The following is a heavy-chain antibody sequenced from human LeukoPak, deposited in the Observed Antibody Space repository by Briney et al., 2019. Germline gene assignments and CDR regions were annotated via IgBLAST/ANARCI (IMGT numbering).Heavy chain of an antibody. CDR2: ISHDESNK. J-gene: IGHJ6*02. Sequence: GRSLRLSCAASGLTFSTYAMHWVRQAPGKGLEWVAVISHDESNKYYADSVKGRFTISRDNSKNTVYLQMNSLRAGDMAVFYCARGFGGTGFHYKRYYGMDAWGQGTTVTVSS. V-gene: IGHV3-30-3*01. CDR3: ARGFGGTGFHYKRYYGMDA. CDR1: GLTFSTYA. D-gene: IGHD3-16*01.